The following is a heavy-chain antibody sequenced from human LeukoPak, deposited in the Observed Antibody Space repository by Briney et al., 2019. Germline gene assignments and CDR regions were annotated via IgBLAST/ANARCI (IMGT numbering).Heavy chain of an antibody. CDR2: IASKTYGGTA. CDR1: EFSVGSNY. J-gene: IGHJ3*02. CDR3: ARDRGGPLSGAFDI. V-gene: IGHV3-49*04. Sequence: GGSLRLSCAASEFSVGSNYMTWVRQAPGKGVEWVGFIASKTYGGTAEYAASVKGRFTISRDDSKSIAYLQINDLKTEDTAVYYCARDRGGPLSGAFDIWGQGTMVTVSS.